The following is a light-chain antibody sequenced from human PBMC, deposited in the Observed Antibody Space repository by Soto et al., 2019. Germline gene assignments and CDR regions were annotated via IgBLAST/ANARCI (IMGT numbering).Light chain of an antibody. CDR3: SSYTSSSIVV. V-gene: IGLV2-14*01. CDR1: SSDVGGYNY. Sequence: QSVLTQPASVSGSPGQSITISCTGTSSDVGGYNYVSWYQQHPGKAPKLMIYDVSNRPSGVSNRFSGSKSGNTASLTISGLQAEDEADYYCSSYTSSSIVVFGGGTKLTFL. CDR2: DVS. J-gene: IGLJ2*01.